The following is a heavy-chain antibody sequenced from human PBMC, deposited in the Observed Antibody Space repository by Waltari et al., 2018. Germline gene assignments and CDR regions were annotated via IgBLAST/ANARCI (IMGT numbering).Heavy chain of an antibody. CDR2: ISSNGDTT. CDR3: VKSEISGWYVMDS. D-gene: IGHD6-19*01. V-gene: IGHV3-23*01. J-gene: IGHJ4*02. Sequence: QLLESGGGLAQPGGSLRLSCAASGLVFNIYAMSWVRQSPGKGLECVSGISSNGDTTYYADSVKGRFTISRDNSKNSLFLEMNNLRGDDTAIYYCVKSEISGWYVMDSWGQGTLVSVSS. CDR1: GLVFNIYA.